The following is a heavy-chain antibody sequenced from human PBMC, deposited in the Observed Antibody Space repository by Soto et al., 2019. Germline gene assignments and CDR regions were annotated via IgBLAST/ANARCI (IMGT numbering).Heavy chain of an antibody. V-gene: IGHV3-21*01. J-gene: IGHJ4*02. CDR2: ISSSSSYI. Sequence: GWSLRLSCASSIFTFISYNMNWVRQAPGKGLEWVSSISSSSSYIYYADSVKGRFTISRDNAKNSLYLQMNSLRAEDTAVYYCARDGVWGRARQWLALDYWGQGTLVTVSS. D-gene: IGHD6-19*01. CDR1: IFTFISYN. CDR3: ARDGVWGRARQWLALDY.